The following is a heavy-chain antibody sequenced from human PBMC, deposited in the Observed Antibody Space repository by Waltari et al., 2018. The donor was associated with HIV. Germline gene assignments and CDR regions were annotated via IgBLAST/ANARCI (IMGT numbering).Heavy chain of an antibody. J-gene: IGHJ4*02. D-gene: IGHD4-17*01. CDR3: ARETSTAHMGIGY. V-gene: IGHV1-2*02. CDR2: INPKSGGT. CDR1: GYTFSDYY. Sequence: QVQMVQSGAEVKKPGASVKVSCEASGYTFSDYYIPWVRLAPGHGLEWMGGINPKSGGTILAQSFQDRVTMTRDTSISTAYMTLKRLNSDDTAVYYCARETSTAHMGIGYWGQGTLVTVSS.